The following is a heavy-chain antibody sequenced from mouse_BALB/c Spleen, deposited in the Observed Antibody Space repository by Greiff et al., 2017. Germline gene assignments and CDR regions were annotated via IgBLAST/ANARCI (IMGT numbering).Heavy chain of an antibody. D-gene: IGHD2-14*01. J-gene: IGHJ3*01. Sequence: VKLMESGPGLVQPSQSLSITCTVSGFSLTSYGVHWVRQSPGKGLEWLGVIWSGGSTDYNAAFISRLSISKDNSKSQVFFKMNSLQANDTAIYYCARNFDYRYLAYWGQGTLVTVSA. V-gene: IGHV2-2*02. CDR2: IWSGGST. CDR3: ARNFDYRYLAY. CDR1: GFSLTSYG.